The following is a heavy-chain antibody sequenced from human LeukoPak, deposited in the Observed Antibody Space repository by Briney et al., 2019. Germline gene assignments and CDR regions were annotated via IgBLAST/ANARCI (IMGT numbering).Heavy chain of an antibody. CDR2: INHSGST. J-gene: IGHJ5*02. Sequence: SETLSLTCTVSGGSISSSSYYWSWIRQPPGKGLEWIGEINHSGSTNYNPSLKSRVTISVDTSKNQFSLKLGSVTAADTAVYYCARDEFIDYGDYGFDPWGQGTLVTVSS. V-gene: IGHV4-39*07. CDR1: GGSISSSSYY. D-gene: IGHD4-17*01. CDR3: ARDEFIDYGDYGFDP.